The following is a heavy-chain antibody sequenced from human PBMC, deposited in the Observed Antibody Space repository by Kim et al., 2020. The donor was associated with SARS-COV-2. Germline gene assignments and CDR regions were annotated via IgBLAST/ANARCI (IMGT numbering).Heavy chain of an antibody. CDR2: INHSGST. CDR1: GGSFSDYY. D-gene: IGHD3-10*02. V-gene: IGHV4-34*01. Sequence: SETLSLTCAVYGGSFSDYYWSWIRQPPGKGLEWIGEINHSGSTNYNPSLKSRVTISVDMSKNQFSLKLSSVTAADTAVYYCARGRGVTMFYYAMDVWGQG. J-gene: IGHJ6*02. CDR3: ARGRGVTMFYYAMDV.